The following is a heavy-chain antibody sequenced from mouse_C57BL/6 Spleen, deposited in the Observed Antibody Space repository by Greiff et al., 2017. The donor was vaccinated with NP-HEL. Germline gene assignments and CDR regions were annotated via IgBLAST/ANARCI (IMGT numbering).Heavy chain of an antibody. CDR2: ISSGSSTI. CDR3: ARGDWEDWYFDV. V-gene: IGHV5-17*01. CDR1: GFTFSDYG. D-gene: IGHD4-1*01. J-gene: IGHJ1*03. Sequence: DVKVEESGGGLVKPGGSLKLSCAASGFTFSDYGMHWVRQAPEKGLEWVAYISSGSSTIYYADTVKGRFTISRDNAKNTLFLQMTSLRSEDTAMYYCARGDWEDWYFDVWGTGTTVTVSS.